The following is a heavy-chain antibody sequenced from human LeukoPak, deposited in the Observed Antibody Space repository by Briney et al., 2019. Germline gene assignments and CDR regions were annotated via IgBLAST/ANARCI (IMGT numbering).Heavy chain of an antibody. CDR1: GLTFSSYG. V-gene: IGHV3-23*01. Sequence: GGSLRLSCEASGLTFSSYGMSWVRQAPGKGLEWVSAISGSGGSTYYADSVKGRFTISRDNSKNTLYLQMNSLRAEDTAVYYCAKDRKGYGMDVWGQGTTVTVSS. J-gene: IGHJ6*02. CDR3: AKDRKGYGMDV. CDR2: ISGSGGST.